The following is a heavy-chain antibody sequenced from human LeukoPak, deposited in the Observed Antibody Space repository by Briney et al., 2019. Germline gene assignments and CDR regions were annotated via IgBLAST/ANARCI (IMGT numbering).Heavy chain of an antibody. CDR1: GFAFSDDS. Sequence: PGGSLRLSCVASGFAFSDDSMNWVRQPPGKGLEWVSSISSTSTYIYYADSVKGRFTISRDNSKNTLYLQMNSLRAEDTAVYYCARVDGSGWPVLFDYWGQGTLVTVSS. V-gene: IGHV3-21*01. CDR2: ISSTSTYI. CDR3: ARVDGSGWPVLFDY. J-gene: IGHJ4*02. D-gene: IGHD6-19*01.